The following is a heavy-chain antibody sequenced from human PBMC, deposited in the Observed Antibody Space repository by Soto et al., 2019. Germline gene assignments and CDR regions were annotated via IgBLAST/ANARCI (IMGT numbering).Heavy chain of an antibody. CDR1: GGSFSGYY. CDR2: INHSGST. Sequence: SETLSVTCAVYGGSFSGYYWSWIRQPPGKGLEGIGEINHSGSTNYNPSLKSRVTISVDTSKNQFSRKLSSVTAADTAVYYCSSSTGDTYYYYYYYGMDVWGQGTTVTVSS. V-gene: IGHV4-34*01. D-gene: IGHD1-1*01. CDR3: SSSTGDTYYYYYYYGMDV. J-gene: IGHJ6*02.